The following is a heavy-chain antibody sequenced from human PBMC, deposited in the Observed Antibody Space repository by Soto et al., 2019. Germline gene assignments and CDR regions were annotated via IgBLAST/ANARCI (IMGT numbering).Heavy chain of an antibody. Sequence: SETPSLTCTVSRGSRSSSSFYWAGIRQPPGKGLEGIGSIYYSGSTYYNPALKSRVPISVDTSKNQCSLKLSSVTAADPAVYYCARMDVMVTTVTYYYYGMDVWGQ. V-gene: IGHV4-39*01. CDR2: IYYSGST. J-gene: IGHJ6*01. D-gene: IGHD4-4*01. CDR1: RGSRSSSSFY. CDR3: ARMDVMVTTVTYYYYGMDV.